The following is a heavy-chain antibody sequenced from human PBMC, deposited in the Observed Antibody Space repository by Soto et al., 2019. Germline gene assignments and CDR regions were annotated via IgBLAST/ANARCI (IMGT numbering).Heavy chain of an antibody. CDR3: ASWLKGHDIVNCYYGMDV. J-gene: IGHJ6*02. CDR2: IMPIFRAP. Sequence: QVQLVQSGAEVKKPGSSVKVSCTASGGAFSDYAFSWVRQAPGQGLEWLGGIMPIFRAPDYAQTFQGRVTITADEFTRTAYMGMNSRRSEDTAVYYCASWLKGHDIVNCYYGMDVWGQGTTVTVS. CDR1: GGAFSDYA. D-gene: IGHD2-15*01. V-gene: IGHV1-69*12.